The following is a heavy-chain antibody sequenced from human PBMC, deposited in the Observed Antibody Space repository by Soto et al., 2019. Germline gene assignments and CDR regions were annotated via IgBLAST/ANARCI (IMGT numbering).Heavy chain of an antibody. CDR3: VRLNRSQHYFDY. CDR1: GGSVGSGSYY. D-gene: IGHD2-2*01. Sequence: SETLSLTCTVSGGSVGSGSYYWSWIRQPPGKGLEWIGYIYYSGSTNYNPSLKSRVTISVDTSKNKFSLTLSSVTAADTAVYYCVRLNRSQHYFDYWGQGPLATASS. V-gene: IGHV4-61*01. CDR2: IYYSGST. J-gene: IGHJ4*02.